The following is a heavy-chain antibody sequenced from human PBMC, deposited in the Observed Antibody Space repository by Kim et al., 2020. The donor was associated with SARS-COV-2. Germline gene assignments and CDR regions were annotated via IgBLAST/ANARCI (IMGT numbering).Heavy chain of an antibody. J-gene: IGHJ6*02. D-gene: IGHD1-26*01. CDR1: GGSISSGSYY. Sequence: SETLSLTCTVSGGSISSGSYYWSWIRQPAGKGLEWIGRIYTSGSTNYNPSLKSRVTISVDTSKNQFSLKLSSVTAADTAVYYCAREGSVWEVGATRVAVWGQGTTVTVSS. V-gene: IGHV4-61*02. CDR3: AREGSVWEVGATRVAV. CDR2: IYTSGST.